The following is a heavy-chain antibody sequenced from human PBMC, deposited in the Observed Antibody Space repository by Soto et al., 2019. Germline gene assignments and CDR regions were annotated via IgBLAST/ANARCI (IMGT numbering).Heavy chain of an antibody. CDR2: INHSGST. V-gene: IGHV4-34*01. D-gene: IGHD6-6*01. CDR1: GGSFSGYY. Sequence: PSETLSLTCAVYGGSFSGYYWSWIRQPPGKGLEWIGEINHSGSTNYNPSLKSRVTISVDTSKNQFSLKLSSVTAADTAVYYCARLGIAAPDYWGQGTLVTVSS. CDR3: ARLGIAAPDY. J-gene: IGHJ4*02.